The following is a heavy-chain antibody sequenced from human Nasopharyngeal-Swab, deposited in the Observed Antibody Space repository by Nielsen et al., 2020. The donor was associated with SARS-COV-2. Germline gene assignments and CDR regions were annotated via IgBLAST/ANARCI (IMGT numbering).Heavy chain of an antibody. V-gene: IGHV4-31*03. CDR3: ARRYCSSTSCYIFDY. CDR1: GGYISSGGYY. D-gene: IGHD2-2*02. J-gene: IGHJ4*02. CDR2: IYYSGST. Sequence: LRLSCTVSGGYISSGGYYWSWIRQHPGKGLEWIGYIYYSGSTYYNPSLKSRVTISVDTSKNQFSLKLSSVTAADTAVYYCARRYCSSTSCYIFDYWGQGTLVTVSS.